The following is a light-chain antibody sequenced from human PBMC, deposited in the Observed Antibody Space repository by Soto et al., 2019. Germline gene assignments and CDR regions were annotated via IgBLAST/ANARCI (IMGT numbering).Light chain of an antibody. CDR2: LISDGSH. CDR1: SGHSNYA. CDR3: QTWGTGFHVA. V-gene: IGLV4-69*01. J-gene: IGLJ2*01. Sequence: QPVLTQSPSASASLGASVKLTCTLSSGHSNYAIAWHQQQPEKGPRYLMKLISDGSHSKGDGIPDRFSGSSSGAERYLTISSLQSEDEAYYYCQTWGTGFHVAFGGGTKLPVL.